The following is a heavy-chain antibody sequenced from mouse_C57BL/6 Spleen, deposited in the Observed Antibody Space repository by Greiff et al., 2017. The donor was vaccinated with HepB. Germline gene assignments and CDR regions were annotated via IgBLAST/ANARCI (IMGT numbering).Heavy chain of an antibody. CDR3: ARPDPAWFAY. Sequence: EVQGVESGGGLVKPGGSLKLSCAASGFTFSDYGMHWVRQAPEKGLEWVAYISSGSSTIYYADTVKGRFTSARDNAKNTRFLQMTSLRSEDTAMYYCARPDPAWFAYWGQGTLVTVSA. CDR1: GFTFSDYG. J-gene: IGHJ3*01. CDR2: ISSGSSTI. V-gene: IGHV5-17*01.